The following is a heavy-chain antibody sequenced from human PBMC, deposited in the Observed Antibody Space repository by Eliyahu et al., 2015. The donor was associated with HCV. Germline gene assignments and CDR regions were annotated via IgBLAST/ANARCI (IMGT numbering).Heavy chain of an antibody. D-gene: IGHD2-21*01. J-gene: IGHJ4*02. Sequence: EVQLVESGGXLLKPGGSLRLSCTAAGFXFNDAWMIWVRQAPGKGLEWVGRIKSKIDGGTTDYAAPVKGRFTISRDDSTNTVFLQMNSLESEDTAVYYCVTSIASEGYFDYWGQGTLVTVSS. CDR1: GFXFNDAW. V-gene: IGHV3-15*01. CDR2: IKSKIDGGTT. CDR3: VTSIASEGYFDY.